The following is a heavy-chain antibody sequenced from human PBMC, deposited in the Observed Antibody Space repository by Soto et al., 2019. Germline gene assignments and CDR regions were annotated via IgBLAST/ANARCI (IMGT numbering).Heavy chain of an antibody. V-gene: IGHV1-3*01. CDR1: GYTFTSYA. D-gene: IGHD2-15*01. CDR2: INAGNGNT. J-gene: IGHJ6*03. CDR3: ARSAAGIFNYYYMDV. Sequence: ASVKVSCKASGYTFTSYAMHWVRQAPGQRLEWMGWINAGNGNTKYSQKFQGRVTITRDTSASTAYMELSSLRSEDTAVYYCARSAAGIFNYYYMDVWGKGTTVTVSS.